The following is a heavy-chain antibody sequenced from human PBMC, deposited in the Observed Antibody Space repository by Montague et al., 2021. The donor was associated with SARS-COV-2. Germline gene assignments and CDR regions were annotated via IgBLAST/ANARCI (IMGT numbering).Heavy chain of an antibody. V-gene: IGHV4-34*01. CDR2: INHNGTK. Sequence: SETLSLTCTVYGVSFSIYYWSWLRQSPRNGLECIAYINHNGTKNYNPSLKSRVSMSVDTSKNQFSLKLTSVTAADTAMYYCAKEGEVLRAACSLVAFDLWGQGTTVTVSS. J-gene: IGHJ3*01. CDR3: AKEGEVLRAACSLVAFDL. CDR1: GVSFSIYY. D-gene: IGHD2-2*01.